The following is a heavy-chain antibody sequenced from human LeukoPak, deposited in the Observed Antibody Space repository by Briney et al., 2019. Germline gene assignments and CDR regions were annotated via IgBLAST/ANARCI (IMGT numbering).Heavy chain of an antibody. Sequence: SETLSLTCTVSGGSISSSSYYWGWIRQPPGKGLEWIGSIYYSGSTYYNPSLKSRVTISVDTSKNQFSLKLSSVTAADTAVYYCARDLVLWFGRMSLAWFDPWGQGTLVTVSS. CDR1: GGSISSSSYY. CDR2: IYYSGST. V-gene: IGHV4-39*07. CDR3: ARDLVLWFGRMSLAWFDP. J-gene: IGHJ5*02. D-gene: IGHD3-10*01.